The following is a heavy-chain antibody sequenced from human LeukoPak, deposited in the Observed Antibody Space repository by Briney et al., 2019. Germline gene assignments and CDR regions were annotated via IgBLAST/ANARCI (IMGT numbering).Heavy chain of an antibody. D-gene: IGHD1-26*01. CDR2: INWNGGST. CDR3: AKDPYSEKYYFDY. V-gene: IGHV3-20*04. J-gene: IGHJ4*02. Sequence: GGSLRLSCAASGFTFDDYGMSWVRQAPGKGLEWVSGINWNGGSTGYADSVKGRFTISRDNAKNSLYLQMNSLRAEDTAVYYCAKDPYSEKYYFDYWGQGTLVTVSS. CDR1: GFTFDDYG.